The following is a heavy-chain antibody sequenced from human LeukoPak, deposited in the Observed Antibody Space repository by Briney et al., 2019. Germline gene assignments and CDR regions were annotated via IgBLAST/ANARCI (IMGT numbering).Heavy chain of an antibody. Sequence: SETLSLTRAVSGYSISSGYYWGWIRQPPGKGLEWIGSIYHSGSTYYNPSLKSQVTISVDTSKNQFSLKLSSVTAADTAVYYCARLPTTQAGPTLFDYWGQGTLVTVSS. V-gene: IGHV4-38-2*01. CDR3: ARLPTTQAGPTLFDY. CDR2: IYHSGST. D-gene: IGHD1-14*01. J-gene: IGHJ4*02. CDR1: GYSISSGYY.